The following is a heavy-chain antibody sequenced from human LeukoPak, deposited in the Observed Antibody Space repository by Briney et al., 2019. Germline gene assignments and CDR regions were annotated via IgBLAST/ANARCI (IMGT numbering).Heavy chain of an antibody. J-gene: IGHJ4*02. V-gene: IGHV3-30-3*01. CDR2: ISYDGSNK. Sequence: GGSLRLSCAASGFTFSSYAMSWVRQAPGKGLEWVAVISYDGSNKYYADSVKGRFTISRDNSKNTLYLQMNSLRAEDTAVYYCARAAGIVLMVYAHDYWGQGTLVTVSS. CDR3: ARAAGIVLMVYAHDY. CDR1: GFTFSSYA. D-gene: IGHD2-8*01.